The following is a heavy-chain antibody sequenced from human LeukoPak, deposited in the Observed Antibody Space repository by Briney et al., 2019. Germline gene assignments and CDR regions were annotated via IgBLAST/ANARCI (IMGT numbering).Heavy chain of an antibody. Sequence: GASVKVSCKASGYTFSGYYMHWLRQAPGQGLEWMGWINPNGGVTNYAPKFQGRVTMTRDTSISTAYMELSRLRSDDTAVYYCARDGGDGYNFYYWGQGTLVTVSS. V-gene: IGHV1-2*02. J-gene: IGHJ4*02. CDR3: ARDGGDGYNFYY. D-gene: IGHD5-24*01. CDR2: INPNGGVT. CDR1: GYTFSGYY.